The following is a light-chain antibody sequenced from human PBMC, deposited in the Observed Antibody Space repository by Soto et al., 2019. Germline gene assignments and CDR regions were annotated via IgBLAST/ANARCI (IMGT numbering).Light chain of an antibody. CDR3: QHYGDSSWT. CDR2: GVS. J-gene: IGKJ1*01. V-gene: IGKV3-20*01. CDR1: QSVSSTL. Sequence: ELVLTQSPVALSLSSGERATLSCRASQSVSSTLLTWYQQKPGQAPRLLIYGVSSRAIGIPDRFSGSGSGTDFTLTISRVEPEDFAVYFCQHYGDSSWTFGQGSRVEIK.